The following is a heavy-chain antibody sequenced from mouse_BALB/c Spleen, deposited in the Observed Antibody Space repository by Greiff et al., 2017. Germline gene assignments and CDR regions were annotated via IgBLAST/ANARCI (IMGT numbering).Heavy chain of an antibody. V-gene: IGHV2-9*02. CDR3: ARGITTRAMDY. D-gene: IGHD1-1*01. J-gene: IGHJ4*01. CDR2: IWAGGST. Sequence: VQRVESGPGLVAPSQSLSITCTVSGFSLTSYGVHWVRQPPGKGLEWLGVIWAGGSTNYNSALMSRLSISKDNSKSQVFLKMNSLQTDDTAMYYCARGITTRAMDYWGQGTSVTVSS. CDR1: GFSLTSYG.